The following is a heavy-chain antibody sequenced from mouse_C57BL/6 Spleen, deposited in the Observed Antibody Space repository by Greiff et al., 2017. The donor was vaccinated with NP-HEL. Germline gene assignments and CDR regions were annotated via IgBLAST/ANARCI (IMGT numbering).Heavy chain of an antibody. CDR1: GFTFSSYA. Sequence: EVQGVESGGGLVKPGGSLKLSCAASGFTFSSYAMSWVRQTPEKRLEWVATISDGGSYTYYPDNVKGRFTISRDNAKNNLYLQMSHLKSEDTAMYYCARALPQAWFAYWGQGTLVTVSA. J-gene: IGHJ3*01. CDR2: ISDGGSYT. CDR3: ARALPQAWFAY. D-gene: IGHD2-1*01. V-gene: IGHV5-4*01.